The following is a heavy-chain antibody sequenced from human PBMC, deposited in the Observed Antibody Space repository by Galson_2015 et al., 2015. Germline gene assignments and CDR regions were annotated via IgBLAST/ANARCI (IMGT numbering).Heavy chain of an antibody. Sequence: SLRLSCAASGFTFSSYEMNWVRQAPGKGLEWVSYISSSGSTIYYADSVKGRFTISRDNAKNSLYLQMNSLRAEDTAVYYCARESSSWYFDYWGQGTLVTVSS. J-gene: IGHJ4*02. CDR3: ARESSSWYFDY. CDR2: ISSSGSTI. D-gene: IGHD6-13*01. CDR1: GFTFSSYE. V-gene: IGHV3-48*03.